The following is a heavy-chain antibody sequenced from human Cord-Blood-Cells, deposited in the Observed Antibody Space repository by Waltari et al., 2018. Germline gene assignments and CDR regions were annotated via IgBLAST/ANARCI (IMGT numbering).Heavy chain of an antibody. D-gene: IGHD3-10*01. CDR1: GFTFSSYA. CDR2: ISYDGSNK. J-gene: IGHJ4*02. CDR3: ARGPLSGWDYCDY. V-gene: IGHV3-30*04. Sequence: QVQLVESGGGVVQPGRSLRLSCAASGFTFSSYAMHWVRPAPGKGLGWFAVISYDGSNKYYADSVKGRFTISSDNSKNTLYLQMNSLRAEDTAVYYCARGPLSGWDYCDYWCQGTLVTVSS.